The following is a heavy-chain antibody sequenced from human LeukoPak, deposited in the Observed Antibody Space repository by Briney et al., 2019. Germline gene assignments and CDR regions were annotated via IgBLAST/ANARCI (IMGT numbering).Heavy chain of an antibody. J-gene: IGHJ4*02. Sequence: GGSLRLSCAASGFTFSSYGMHWVRQAPGKGLEWVALISYDEINKYYADSVKGRFTISRDISKNTLYLQMNSLRAEDTAVYYCATAAPASGWYFDYWGQGTLVTVSS. CDR1: GFTFSSYG. CDR3: ATAAPASGWYFDY. D-gene: IGHD6-19*01. CDR2: ISYDEINK. V-gene: IGHV3-30*03.